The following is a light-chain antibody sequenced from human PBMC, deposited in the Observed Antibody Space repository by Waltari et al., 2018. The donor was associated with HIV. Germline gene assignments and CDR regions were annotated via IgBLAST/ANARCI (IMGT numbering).Light chain of an antibody. CDR1: DSAFGFYNY. V-gene: IGLV2-14*03. CDR3: ASFTGDDTVL. Sequence: SAVTQPASVSGLPGQSVTISCTGGDSAFGFYNYVSWYQQHPGKVPRLILFDVDSRRPGMSDRFSGSKSGPTASLNISGLRAEDEADYYCASFTGDDTVLFGGGTKVTVL. CDR2: DVD. J-gene: IGLJ2*01.